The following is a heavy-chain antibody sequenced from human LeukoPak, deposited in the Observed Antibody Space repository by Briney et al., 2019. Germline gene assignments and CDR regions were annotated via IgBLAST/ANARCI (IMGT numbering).Heavy chain of an antibody. Sequence: GGSLRLSCAASGFTLSSYWMAWVRQAPGKGLEWVAHIKQDGNEIYFVDSLEGRFTISRDNGKNSLYLQMNSLRAEDMGVYYCARVHCTSTSCWGALYFDYWGQGTLVTVSS. D-gene: IGHD2-2*01. CDR2: IKQDGNEI. V-gene: IGHV3-7*01. CDR3: ARVHCTSTSCWGALYFDY. J-gene: IGHJ4*02. CDR1: GFTLSSYW.